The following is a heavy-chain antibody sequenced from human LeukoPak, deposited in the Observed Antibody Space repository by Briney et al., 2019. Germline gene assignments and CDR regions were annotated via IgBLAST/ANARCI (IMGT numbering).Heavy chain of an antibody. D-gene: IGHD6-13*01. J-gene: IGHJ4*02. CDR1: GGSFSGYY. V-gene: IGHV4-59*01. CDR3: AREGRNSSSWTRLFDY. Sequence: PSETLSLTCAVYGGSFSGYYWSWIRQPPGEGLEWIGYIYYIGITNYNPSLKSRVTISIDTSSNQFSLKLSSVTAADTAVYYCAREGRNSSSWTRLFDYWGQGTLVTVSS. CDR2: IYYIGIT.